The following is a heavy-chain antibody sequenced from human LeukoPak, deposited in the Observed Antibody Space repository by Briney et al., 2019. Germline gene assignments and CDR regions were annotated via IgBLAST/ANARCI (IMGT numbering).Heavy chain of an antibody. Sequence: PSETLSLTCTVSGGSISSSSYYWGWIRQPPGKGLEWIGSIYYSGSTYYNPSLKSRVTVSVDTSKNQFSLKLSSVTAADTAVYYCARRARGWAQSLNWFDPWGQGTLVTVSS. J-gene: IGHJ5*02. CDR1: GGSISSSSYY. V-gene: IGHV4-39*01. D-gene: IGHD6-19*01. CDR2: IYYSGST. CDR3: ARRARGWAQSLNWFDP.